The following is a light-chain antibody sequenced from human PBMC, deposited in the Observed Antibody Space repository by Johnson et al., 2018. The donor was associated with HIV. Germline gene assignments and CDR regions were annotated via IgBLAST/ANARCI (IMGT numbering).Light chain of an antibody. CDR2: DNN. J-gene: IGLJ1*01. CDR3: ETWDSSLSAC. Sequence: PPSVSAAPGQKVTISCSGSSSNIGNNYVSWYQQLPGTAPKLLIYDNNKRPSGIPDRFSGSKSGTSATLGITGLQTGDEADYYCETWDSSLSACFGTGTKVTVL. CDR1: SSNIGNNY. V-gene: IGLV1-51*01.